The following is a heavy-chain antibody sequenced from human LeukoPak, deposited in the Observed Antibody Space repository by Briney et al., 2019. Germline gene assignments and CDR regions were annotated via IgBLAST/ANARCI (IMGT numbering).Heavy chain of an antibody. D-gene: IGHD2-15*01. CDR3: AAEGQWSLVHYFNS. Sequence: SVKVSCKASGGTFSSYAISWVRQAPGQGLEWMGGIIPIFGTANYAQKFQGRVTITADESTSTAYMELSSLRSEDTAVYYCAAEGQWSLVHYFNSWGQGTLVTVSS. V-gene: IGHV1-69*01. CDR2: IIPIFGTA. J-gene: IGHJ4*02. CDR1: GGTFSSYA.